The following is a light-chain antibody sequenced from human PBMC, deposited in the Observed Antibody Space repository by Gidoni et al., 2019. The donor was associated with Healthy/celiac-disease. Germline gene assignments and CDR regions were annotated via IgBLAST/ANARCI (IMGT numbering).Light chain of an antibody. CDR2: LGS. Sequence: DIVMTQSPLSLPVTPGESASISCRSSQSLLHSNGYINLDWYLQKQGQSPQLLIYLGSNRASGVPDRFSCSGAGTDFTLKSSRVEAEEVGVYYCMQALQTPFTFGPGTKVDIK. J-gene: IGKJ3*01. CDR1: QSLLHSNGYIN. V-gene: IGKV2-28*01. CDR3: MQALQTPFT.